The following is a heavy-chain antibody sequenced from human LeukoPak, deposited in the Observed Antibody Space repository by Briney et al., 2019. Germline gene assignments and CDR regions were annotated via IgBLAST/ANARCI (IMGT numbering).Heavy chain of an antibody. CDR2: IYYSGST. CDR1: AGSISSSSYS. CDR3: TRGSIAYYYMDV. D-gene: IGHD3-22*01. Sequence: SETLSLTCTVSAGSISSSSYSWGWIRQPPGKGLEWIGSIYYSGSTHYNPSLKSRVTISVDTSKNQFSLKLSSVTAADTAVYYCTRGSIAYYYMDVWGKGTTVTISS. J-gene: IGHJ6*03. V-gene: IGHV4-39*07.